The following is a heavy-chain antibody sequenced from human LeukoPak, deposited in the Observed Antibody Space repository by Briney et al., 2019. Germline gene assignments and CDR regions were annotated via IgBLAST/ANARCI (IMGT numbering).Heavy chain of an antibody. CDR2: VSHSGST. CDR1: GGSFSDYF. CDR3: ARTPKGYCSGGSCYPPVS. V-gene: IGHV4-34*01. Sequence: SETLSLTCAVYGGSFSDYFCSWIRQPPGKGLEWIGEVSHSGSTNFNPSLKSRVTISVDTSKNQCSLNLSSVTAADTAVYYCARTPKGYCSGGSCYPPVSWGQGTLVTVSS. D-gene: IGHD2-15*01. J-gene: IGHJ5*02.